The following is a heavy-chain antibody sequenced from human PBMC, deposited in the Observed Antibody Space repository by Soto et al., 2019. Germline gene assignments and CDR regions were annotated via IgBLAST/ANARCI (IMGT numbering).Heavy chain of an antibody. Sequence: QVQLVQSGAEVKKPGSSLKVSCKASGGTFTSDPISWVRQVPGQGLEWLGTIIPDSPIANYAQKFQGRVTSTADRSTSTAYMELSSLRSEDTAVFYSARAVDAVSAFDSWGQENRVNVSS. V-gene: IGHV1-69*02. CDR3: ARAVDAVSAFDS. CDR2: IIPDSPIA. J-gene: IGHJ4*02. CDR1: GGTFTSDP. D-gene: IGHD5-12*01.